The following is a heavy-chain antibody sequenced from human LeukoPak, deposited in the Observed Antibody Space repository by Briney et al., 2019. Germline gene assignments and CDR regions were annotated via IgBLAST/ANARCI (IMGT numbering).Heavy chain of an antibody. V-gene: IGHV3-53*01. Sequence: PGGSLRLSCAASGFTVSSNYMSWVRQAPGKGLEWVSVIYSGGGTYYADSVKGRFTISRDNSKNTLYLQMNSLRAEDTAVYYCARGLDVSYFDYWGQGTLVTVPS. D-gene: IGHD2/OR15-2a*01. CDR2: IYSGGGT. CDR1: GFTVSSNY. J-gene: IGHJ4*02. CDR3: ARGLDVSYFDY.